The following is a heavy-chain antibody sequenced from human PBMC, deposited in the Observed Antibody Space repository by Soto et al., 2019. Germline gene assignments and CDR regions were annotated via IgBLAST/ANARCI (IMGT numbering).Heavy chain of an antibody. CDR1: VYTFITYG. V-gene: IGHV1-18*01. CDR3: ARDRPTSSIRARDYYYAMDV. D-gene: IGHD6-6*01. CDR2: ISSYNGNT. Sequence: QVQLVQSGAEVKKPGASVKVSCKASVYTFITYGISWVRQAPGQGLEWMGWISSYNGNTNYAQKLQGRVTMTTDTSPTTAYMELRSLRSDDTAVYYCARDRPTSSIRARDYYYAMDVWGQGTTVTVSS. J-gene: IGHJ6*02.